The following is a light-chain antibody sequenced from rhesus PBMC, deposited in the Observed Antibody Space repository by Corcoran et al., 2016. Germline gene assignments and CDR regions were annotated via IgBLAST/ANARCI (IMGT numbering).Light chain of an antibody. V-gene: IGKV1-32*04. CDR1: QDISSY. J-gene: IGKJ4*01. CDR2: HTN. Sequence: DIQMSQSPPSLSASVGDRVTITCRASQDISSYLNWYQQKPGSAPKVLIYHTNTLASGVPSRFSGSGSGTDSTLTISSLQPEDFATDYCQQGNSYPLTFGGGTKV. CDR3: QQGNSYPLT.